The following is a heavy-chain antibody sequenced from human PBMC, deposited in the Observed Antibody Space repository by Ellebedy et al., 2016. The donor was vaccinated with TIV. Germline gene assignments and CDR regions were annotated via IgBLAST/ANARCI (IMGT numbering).Heavy chain of an antibody. D-gene: IGHD3-22*01. V-gene: IGHV3-53*04. J-gene: IGHJ3*02. CDR3: AREGGYFTNHDAFDI. CDR2: IYSGGST. Sequence: GGSLRLXXAASGFTVSSNYMSWVRQAPGKGLEWVSVIYSGGSTYYADSVKGRFTISRHNSKNTLYLQMNSLRAEDTAVYYCAREGGYFTNHDAFDIWGQGTMVTVSS. CDR1: GFTVSSNY.